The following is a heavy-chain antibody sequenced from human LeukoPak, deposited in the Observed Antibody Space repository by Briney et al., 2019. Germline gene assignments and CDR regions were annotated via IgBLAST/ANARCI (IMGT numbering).Heavy chain of an antibody. D-gene: IGHD3-10*01. CDR3: ATLTVRGVINI. CDR1: GFTFSNTW. J-gene: IGHJ4*02. V-gene: IGHV3-15*01. CDR2: IQSKTDGGTT. Sequence: GGSPRLSCAAPGFTFSNTWMNWVRQAPGKGPEWVGRIQSKTDGGTTEYAAPVKGRFTISRDDSKTTLYLQMNSLKTEDTAVYYCATLTVRGVINIWGQGTLVTVSS.